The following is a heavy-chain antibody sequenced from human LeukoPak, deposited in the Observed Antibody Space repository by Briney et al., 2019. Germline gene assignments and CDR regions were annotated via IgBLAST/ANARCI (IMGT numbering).Heavy chain of an antibody. V-gene: IGHV1-8*01. CDR1: GYTFTTYD. D-gene: IGHD2-15*01. CDR2: MNPNSGNT. J-gene: IGHJ5*02. CDR3: ARPRKYCSGGSCYDWFDP. Sequence: GASVNVSCKASGYTFTTYDINWVRQAPGQGLEWMGWMNPNSGNTGYAQKFQDRVTMTRNTSISTAYMELSSLRSEDMAVYYCARPRKYCSGGSCYDWFDPWGQGTLVTVSS.